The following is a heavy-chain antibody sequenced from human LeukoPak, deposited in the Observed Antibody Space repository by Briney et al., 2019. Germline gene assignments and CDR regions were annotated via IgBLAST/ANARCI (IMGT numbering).Heavy chain of an antibody. D-gene: IGHD5-18*01. CDR2: INHSGST. V-gene: IGHV4-38-2*02. CDR3: ARGRPRGYSYGDKFDY. Sequence: SETLSLTCTISGYSISSGYYWGWIRQPPGKGLEWIGEINHSGSTNYNPSLKSRVTISVDTSKNQFSLKLSSVTAADTAVYYCARGRPRGYSYGDKFDYWGQGTLVTVSS. J-gene: IGHJ4*02. CDR1: GYSISSGYY.